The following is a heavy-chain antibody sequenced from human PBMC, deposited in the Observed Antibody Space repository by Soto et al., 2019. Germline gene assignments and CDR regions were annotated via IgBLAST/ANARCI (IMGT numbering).Heavy chain of an antibody. Sequence: ASVKLSCKVSGYTLTELSMHCVRQAPGKGLEWMGGIDPVFGKANYAQKFQGRVTITADESTSTAYMELSSLRSEDTAVYYCARSLMTTVTTYYYYGMDVWGQGTTVTVSS. CDR1: GYTLTELS. V-gene: IGHV1-24*01. J-gene: IGHJ6*02. CDR2: IDPVFGKA. D-gene: IGHD4-4*01. CDR3: ARSLMTTVTTYYYYGMDV.